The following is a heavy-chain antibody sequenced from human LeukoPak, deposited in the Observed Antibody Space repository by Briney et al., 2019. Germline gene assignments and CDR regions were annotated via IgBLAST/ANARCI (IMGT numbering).Heavy chain of an antibody. CDR3: ARDQEAFDY. J-gene: IGHJ4*02. CDR1: GGTFSSYA. V-gene: IGHV1-69*13. CDR2: IVPIYGTT. Sequence: VASVKVSCKASGGTFSSYAISWVRQAPGQGLEWMGGIVPIYGTTNYAQKFQDRVTITADESTTTVYMELSSLRSDDTAVYYCARDQEAFDYWGQGTLVTVSS.